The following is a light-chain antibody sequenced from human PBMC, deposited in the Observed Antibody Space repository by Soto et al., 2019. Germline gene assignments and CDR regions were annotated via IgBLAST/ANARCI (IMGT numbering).Light chain of an antibody. J-gene: IGLJ1*01. CDR3: ISYTDRQSYL. CDR2: AVS. Sequence: QSVLTQPASVSGSPGQSITISCSGTSSDIGSYDHVAWYQQFPGKSPKLIIYAVSDRPSGVSDRFSGSKSGISASLTISGLPTEDAADYYSISYTDRQSYLFGTGTKVTVL. CDR1: SSDIGSYDH. V-gene: IGLV2-14*03.